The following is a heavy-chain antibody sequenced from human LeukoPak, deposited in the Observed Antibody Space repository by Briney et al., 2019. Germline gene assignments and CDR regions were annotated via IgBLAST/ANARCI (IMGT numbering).Heavy chain of an antibody. Sequence: ASVKVSCKASGYAFTSYAMHWVRQAPGQRLEWMGWIDAGNGNTKYSQKFQGRVTITRDTSASTAYMELSSLRSEDTAVYYCATNHITMVRGVPSPYYYGMDDWGKGTTVTVSS. CDR2: IDAGNGNT. V-gene: IGHV1-3*01. J-gene: IGHJ6*04. CDR3: ATNHITMVRGVPSPYYYGMDD. D-gene: IGHD3-10*01. CDR1: GYAFTSYA.